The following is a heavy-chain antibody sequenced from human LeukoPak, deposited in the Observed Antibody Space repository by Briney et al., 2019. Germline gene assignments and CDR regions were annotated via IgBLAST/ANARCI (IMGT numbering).Heavy chain of an antibody. CDR1: GGSISSYY. CDR2: IYYSGST. Sequence: SETLSLTCTVSGGSISSYYWSWIRQPPGKGLEWIGYIYYSGSTNYNPSLKSRVTISVDTSKNQFSLKLSSVTAADTAVYYCARVGRGSGSPHFDYWGQGTLVTVSS. J-gene: IGHJ4*02. CDR3: ARVGRGSGSPHFDY. D-gene: IGHD3-10*01. V-gene: IGHV4-59*01.